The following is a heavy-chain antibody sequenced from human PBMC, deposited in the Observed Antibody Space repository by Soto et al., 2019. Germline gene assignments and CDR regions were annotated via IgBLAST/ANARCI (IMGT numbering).Heavy chain of an antibody. CDR3: AAYYYDSGSGAFDI. D-gene: IGHD3-22*01. CDR2: IWYDGSNK. Sequence: QVQLVESGGGVVQPGRSLRLSCAASGFTFSSYGMHWVRQAPGKGLEWVAVIWYDGSNKYYADSVKGRFTISRDNSKNTLYLQMNSLRAEDTAVYYCAAYYYDSGSGAFDIWGQGTMVTVSS. CDR1: GFTFSSYG. V-gene: IGHV3-33*01. J-gene: IGHJ3*02.